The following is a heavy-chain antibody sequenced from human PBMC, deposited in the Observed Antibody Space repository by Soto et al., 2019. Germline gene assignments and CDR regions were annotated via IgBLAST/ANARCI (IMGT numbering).Heavy chain of an antibody. CDR1: GRSISSGGYS. D-gene: IGHD2-21*01. V-gene: IGHV4-30-2*01. Sequence: SDTLSLTCALSGRSISSGGYSWSWIRQPPGKGLEWIGYIYHSGSTYYTPSLKSLVTISVDTSTSQFTLELSSETAADSAVYCCAGVRGPYCGGECYTPTQNWCDPWVQRTLVTVSS. J-gene: IGHJ5*02. CDR3: AGVRGPYCGGECYTPTQNWCDP. CDR2: IYHSGST.